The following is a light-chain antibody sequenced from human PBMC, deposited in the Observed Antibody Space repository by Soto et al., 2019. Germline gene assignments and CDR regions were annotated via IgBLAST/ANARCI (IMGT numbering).Light chain of an antibody. Sequence: QSVLTQSPSASASLGASVKLTCTLSSGHSNYAIAWHQQQPEKGPRYLMKLNSDGSHSKGDGIPDRFSGSSSGAERYLTISSLQSADEADYHCQTWGLGIHHVVFAGGTKVTVL. CDR3: QTWGLGIHHVV. V-gene: IGLV4-69*01. CDR2: LNSDGSH. CDR1: SGHSNYA. J-gene: IGLJ2*01.